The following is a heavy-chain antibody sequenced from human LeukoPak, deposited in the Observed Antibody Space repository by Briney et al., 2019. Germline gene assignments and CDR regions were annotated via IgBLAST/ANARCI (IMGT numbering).Heavy chain of an antibody. J-gene: IGHJ4*02. D-gene: IGHD3-10*01. CDR1: GGSISTDY. V-gene: IGHV4-4*09. Sequence: SETLSLTCTVSGGSISTDYWNWIRQPPGKGLEWIGYIYPSGRSNYSPSLKSRVTISADTSKRQFSLKLTSETAADTAVYYCASFYYGSGLAVDYWGQGILVTVSS. CDR2: IYPSGRS. CDR3: ASFYYGSGLAVDY.